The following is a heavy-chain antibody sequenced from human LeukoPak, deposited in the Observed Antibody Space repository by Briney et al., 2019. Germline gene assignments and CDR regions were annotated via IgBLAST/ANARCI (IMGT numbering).Heavy chain of an antibody. CDR2: IYYSGST. J-gene: IGHJ5*02. CDR1: GGSISSGGYY. Sequence: SETLSLTCTVSGGSISSGGYYWSWIRQHPGKGLEWIGYIYYSGSTYYNPSLRSRVTISVDTSKNQFSLKLSSVTAADTAVYYCARETEAGPGGNWFDPWGQGTLVTVSS. D-gene: IGHD2-15*01. V-gene: IGHV4-31*03. CDR3: ARETEAGPGGNWFDP.